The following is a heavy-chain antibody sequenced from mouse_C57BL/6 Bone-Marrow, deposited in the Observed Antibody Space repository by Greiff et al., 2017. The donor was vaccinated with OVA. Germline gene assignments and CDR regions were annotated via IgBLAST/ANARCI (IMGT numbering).Heavy chain of an antibody. D-gene: IGHD1-1*01. CDR1: GFTFSDYG. J-gene: IGHJ1*03. V-gene: IGHV5-15*01. Sequence: EVKLVESGGGLVQPGGSLKLSCAASGFTFSDYGMAWVRQAPRKGPEWVAFISNLAYSIYYADTVTGRFTISRENAKNTLYLEMSSLRSEDTAMYYCARQRNYGWYFDVWGTGTTVTVSS. CDR3: ARQRNYGWYFDV. CDR2: ISNLAYSI.